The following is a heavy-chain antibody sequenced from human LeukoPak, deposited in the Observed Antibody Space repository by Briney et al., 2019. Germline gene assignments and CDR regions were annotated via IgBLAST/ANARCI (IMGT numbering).Heavy chain of an antibody. CDR1: GGSISSGGYY. CDR3: ARDGTPREVGYNSSPAIDI. V-gene: IGHV4-30-2*01. Sequence: SETLSLTCTVSGGSISSGGYYWSWIRQPPGKGLEWIGYIYHSGSTYYNPSLKSRVTISVDRSKNQFSLKLSSVTAADTAVYYCARDGTPREVGYNSSPAIDIWGQGTMVTVSS. D-gene: IGHD6-6*01. CDR2: IYHSGST. J-gene: IGHJ3*02.